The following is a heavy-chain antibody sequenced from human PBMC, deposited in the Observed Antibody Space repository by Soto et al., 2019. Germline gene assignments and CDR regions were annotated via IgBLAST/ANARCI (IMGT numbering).Heavy chain of an antibody. V-gene: IGHV3-30*04. CDR2: ISHDGTNR. CDR1: GFAFNIYA. Sequence: QVRLVESGGGVVQPGRSLRLSCEASGFAFNIYAMHWVRQAPGMGLEWLAVISHDGTNRYYADSVKGRVTISRDNSKSTVFVQMNSLGFEDTAVYYCVRSSGVPTPVFDYWGQGALVTVSS. J-gene: IGHJ4*02. CDR3: VRSSGVPTPVFDY. D-gene: IGHD3-10*01.